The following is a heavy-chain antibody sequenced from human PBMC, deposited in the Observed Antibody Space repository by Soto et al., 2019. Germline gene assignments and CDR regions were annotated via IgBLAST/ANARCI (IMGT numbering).Heavy chain of an antibody. CDR1: AYSLIDYY. Sequence: TVKVSCEAFAYSLIDYYIHWVRQAPRQGLEWMGWINPKSGASNYAQKFQCRVNMTEDTSLSAAFMELSSLTSDDTAVYFFTIKLSTYNWFDPWGQGTQVTGSS. J-gene: IGHJ5*02. V-gene: IGHV1-2*02. CDR2: INPKSGAS. CDR3: TIKLSTYNWFDP.